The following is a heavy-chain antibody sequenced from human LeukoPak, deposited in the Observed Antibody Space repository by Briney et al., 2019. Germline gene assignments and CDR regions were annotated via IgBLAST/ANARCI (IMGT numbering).Heavy chain of an antibody. Sequence: GGSLRLSCTASGFSFSEHWMHWARQLPGKGLVWVSRISPTGSTTSYADSVKGRFTVSRDNAKNTLYLQVNNLRAEDTAVYYCARGPNSNWSGLDFWGQGTLLTVSP. D-gene: IGHD6-6*01. CDR2: ISPTGSTT. CDR1: GFSFSEHW. J-gene: IGHJ4*02. CDR3: ARGPNSNWSGLDF. V-gene: IGHV3-74*01.